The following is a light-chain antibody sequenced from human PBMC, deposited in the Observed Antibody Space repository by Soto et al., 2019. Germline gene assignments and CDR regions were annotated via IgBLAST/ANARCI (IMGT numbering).Light chain of an antibody. J-gene: IGLJ1*01. Sequence: QSVLAQPASVSGSPGQSITISCTGTSSDVGGYNYVSWYQHHPGKAPKLMIYEVSNRPSGVSNRFSGSKTGNTASLTISGLQAEDEADYYCFSHRGGGSHVFGTGTKVTGL. CDR2: EVS. V-gene: IGLV2-14*01. CDR3: FSHRGGGSHV. CDR1: SSDVGGYNY.